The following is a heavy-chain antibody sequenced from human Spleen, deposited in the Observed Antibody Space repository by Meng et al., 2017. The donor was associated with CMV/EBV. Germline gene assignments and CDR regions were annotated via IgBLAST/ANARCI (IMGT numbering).Heavy chain of an antibody. CDR2: ISSSSSYI. Sequence: GESLKISCAASGFTFRIYSMNWVRQAPGKGLEWVSSISSSSSYIYYADSLKGRFTISRDNAKNSLYLQMNSLRAEDTAVYYCASLYGDSVPYYFDYWGQGTLVTVSS. V-gene: IGHV3-21*01. CDR3: ASLYGDSVPYYFDY. CDR1: GFTFRIYS. J-gene: IGHJ4*02. D-gene: IGHD4-17*01.